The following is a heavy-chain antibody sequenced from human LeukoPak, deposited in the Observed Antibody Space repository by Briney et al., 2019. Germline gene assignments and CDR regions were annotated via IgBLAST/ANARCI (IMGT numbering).Heavy chain of an antibody. CDR3: ARAGQLAYYYYYMDV. Sequence: GGSLRLSCAASGFTFSSYAMIWVRQAPGKGLEWVSGINWNGGSTGYADSVKGRFTISRDNAKNSLYLQMNSLRAEDTALYYCARAGQLAYYYYYMDVWGKGTTVTVSS. J-gene: IGHJ6*03. V-gene: IGHV3-20*04. CDR2: INWNGGST. CDR1: GFTFSSYA. D-gene: IGHD6-6*01.